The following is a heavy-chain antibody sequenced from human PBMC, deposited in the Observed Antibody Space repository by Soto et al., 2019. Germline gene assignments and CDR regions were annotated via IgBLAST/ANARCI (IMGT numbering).Heavy chain of an antibody. V-gene: IGHV3-23*01. CDR2: ISGSGGST. CDR3: AKDEGRYSSSWYDY. CDR1: GFTFSSYA. Sequence: EVQLLASGGGLVQPGGSLRLSCAASGFTFSSYAMSWVRQAPGKGLEWVSAISGSGGSTYYADSVKGRFTSSRDNSKNTLYLQMNSLRAEDTAVYYCAKDEGRYSSSWYDYWGQGTLVTVSS. J-gene: IGHJ4*02. D-gene: IGHD6-13*01.